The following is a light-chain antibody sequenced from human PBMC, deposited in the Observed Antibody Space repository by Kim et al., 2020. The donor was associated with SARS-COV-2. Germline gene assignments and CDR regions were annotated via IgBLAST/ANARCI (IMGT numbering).Light chain of an antibody. J-gene: IGKJ2*01. Sequence: EIVLTQSPGTLSLSPGEGATLSCRASQSVTSSYLAWYQQKPGQAPRLLIYGASSRATGIPDRFSGSGSGTDFTLTISRLEPEDFAVYYCQQYGSSPHTFGQGTKLEI. V-gene: IGKV3-20*01. CDR3: QQYGSSPHT. CDR2: GAS. CDR1: QSVTSSY.